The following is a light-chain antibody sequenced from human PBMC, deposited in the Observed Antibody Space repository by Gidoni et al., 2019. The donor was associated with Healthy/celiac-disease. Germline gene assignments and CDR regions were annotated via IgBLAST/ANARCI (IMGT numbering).Light chain of an antibody. CDR1: QSISSW. CDR3: QQYNSYSLVT. CDR2: DAS. Sequence: DIQMTQSPSTLSASVGDRVTITCRASQSISSWLAWYQQKPGKAPKLLIYDASSLESGVPSRFSGSGSGTEFTLTISSLQPDDFATYYCQQYNSYSLVTFGPXTKVDIK. J-gene: IGKJ3*01. V-gene: IGKV1-5*01.